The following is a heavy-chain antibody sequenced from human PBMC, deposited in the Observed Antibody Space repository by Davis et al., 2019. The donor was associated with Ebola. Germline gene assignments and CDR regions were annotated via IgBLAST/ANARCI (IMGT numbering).Heavy chain of an antibody. Sequence: PGGSLRLSCAASGFTFSTYAMSWVRQAPGKGLEWVSGISGSADLTYYADSVKGRFTISRDNSKNTLYLQMNSLRAEDTAVYYCAREGYCSGGSCYHFDYWGQGTLVTVSS. CDR3: AREGYCSGGSCYHFDY. D-gene: IGHD2-15*01. J-gene: IGHJ4*02. V-gene: IGHV3-23*01. CDR2: ISGSADLT. CDR1: GFTFSTYA.